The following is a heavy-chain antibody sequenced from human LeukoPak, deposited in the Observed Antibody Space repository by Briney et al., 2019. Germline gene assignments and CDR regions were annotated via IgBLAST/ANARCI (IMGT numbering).Heavy chain of an antibody. J-gene: IGHJ3*02. CDR3: ARHDYGDYDAFDI. V-gene: IGHV1-2*02. CDR2: INPNSGGT. D-gene: IGHD4-17*01. CDR1: GYTFTGYY. Sequence: ASVKVSCKASGYTFTGYYMHWVRQAPGQGLEWMGWINPNSGGTNYAQKFQGRVTMTRDTSISTAYMELSRLRSDDTAVYYCARHDYGDYDAFDIWGQGTMVTVSS.